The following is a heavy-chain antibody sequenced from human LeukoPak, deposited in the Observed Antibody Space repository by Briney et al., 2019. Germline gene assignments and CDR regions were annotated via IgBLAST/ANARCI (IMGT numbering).Heavy chain of an antibody. CDR1: GYTFTGYY. D-gene: IGHD6-19*01. J-gene: IGHJ6*02. CDR2: INPNSGGT. Sequence: ASVKVSCKASGYTFTGYYMHWVRQAPGQGLEWMGWINPNSGGTNYAQKFQGRVTMTRDTSISTAYMELSSLRSDDAARYYCARWDSSGYYRGYYYYGMDVWGQGTTVTVSS. CDR3: ARWDSSGYYRGYYYYGMDV. V-gene: IGHV1-2*02.